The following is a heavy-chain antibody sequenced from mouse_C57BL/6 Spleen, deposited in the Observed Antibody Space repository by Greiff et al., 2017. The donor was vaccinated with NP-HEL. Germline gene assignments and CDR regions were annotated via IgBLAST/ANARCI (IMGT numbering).Heavy chain of an antibody. CDR3: ARSGFENYYGSSYYFDY. J-gene: IGHJ2*01. V-gene: IGHV1-52*01. D-gene: IGHD1-1*01. CDR1: GYTFTSYW. Sequence: QVQLKQPGAELVRPGSSVKLSCKASGYTFTSYWMHWVKQRPIQGLEWIGNIDPSDSETHYNQKFKDKATLTVDKSSSTAYMQLSSLTSEDSAVYYCARSGFENYYGSSYYFDYWGQGTTLTVSS. CDR2: IDPSDSET.